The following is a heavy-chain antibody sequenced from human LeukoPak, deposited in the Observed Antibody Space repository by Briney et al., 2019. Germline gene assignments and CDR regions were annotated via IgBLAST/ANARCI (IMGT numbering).Heavy chain of an antibody. V-gene: IGHV3-7*01. CDR1: AFNFSAYW. CDR3: ARDTSGAFDV. D-gene: IGHD1-1*01. J-gene: IGHJ3*01. CDR2: IKEDGSEK. Sequence: GGSLRLSCAASAFNFSAYWMSWVRQAPGKGLEWVANIKEDGSEKDYVDFVKGRFTISRDNAKNSLDLQMNSLRAEDTAVYYCARDTSGAFDVWGQGTVVTVSS.